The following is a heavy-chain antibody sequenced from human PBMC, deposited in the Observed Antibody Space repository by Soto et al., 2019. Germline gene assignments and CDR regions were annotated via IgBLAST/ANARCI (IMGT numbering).Heavy chain of an antibody. CDR2: IYSGDST. CDR3: ARTARGGYSGFYGMDV. V-gene: IGHV3-53*01. Sequence: GGSLRLSCAASGFTVSSNYMSWVRQAPGKGLEWVSVIYSGDSTYYADSVKGRFTISRDNSKNTLYLQMNSLRAEDTAVYYCARTARGGYSGFYGMDVWGQGTTVTVSS. D-gene: IGHD5-12*01. J-gene: IGHJ6*02. CDR1: GFTVSSNY.